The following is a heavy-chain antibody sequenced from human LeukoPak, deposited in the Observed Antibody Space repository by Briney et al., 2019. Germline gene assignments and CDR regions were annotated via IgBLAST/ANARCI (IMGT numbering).Heavy chain of an antibody. Sequence: GGALRLSCALSGFTFSKFWMNWVRLAPGKGLVWVSRISADGRTTDYADSVRGRFSISRDNAKNTVYLQMNSLRAEDTAVYYCATARWSALVYWGQGTRVTVSS. J-gene: IGHJ4*02. CDR2: ISADGRTT. CDR3: ATARWSALVY. D-gene: IGHD3-3*01. CDR1: GFTFSKFW. V-gene: IGHV3-74*01.